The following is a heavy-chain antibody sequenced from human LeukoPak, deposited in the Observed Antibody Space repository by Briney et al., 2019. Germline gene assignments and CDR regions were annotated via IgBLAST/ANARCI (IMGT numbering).Heavy chain of an antibody. CDR3: ARVNYAGGFDY. CDR1: GFTFSNDA. D-gene: IGHD1-7*01. V-gene: IGHV3-66*02. Sequence: GGSLRLSCAASGFTFSNDAMGWVRQAPGKELEWVSIVYSDGTTYYADSVKGRFSVSRDISKNTMSVQMNGLRPEDTAVYYCARVNYAGGFDYWGQGTLVTVSS. J-gene: IGHJ4*02. CDR2: VYSDGTT.